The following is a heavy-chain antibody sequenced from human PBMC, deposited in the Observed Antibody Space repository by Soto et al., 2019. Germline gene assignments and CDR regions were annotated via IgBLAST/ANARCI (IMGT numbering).Heavy chain of an antibody. V-gene: IGHV4-4*09. J-gene: IGHJ6*02. CDR3: ARVGSKSFYYATDV. D-gene: IGHD4-4*01. CDR2: ICTGGTT. CDR1: GASISSFC. Sequence: QLQESGPGLVKPSETLSLTCTVSGASISSFCWTWIRQPPVQGLEWIGYICTGGTTKYNPSLKRRVTMSVDTSQTQFSLKLTSVTAADTAVYYCARVGSKSFYYATDVWGQGTTVTVSS.